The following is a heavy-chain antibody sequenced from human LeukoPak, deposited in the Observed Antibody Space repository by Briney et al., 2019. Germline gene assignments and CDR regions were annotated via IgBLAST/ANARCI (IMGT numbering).Heavy chain of an antibody. V-gene: IGHV3-30-3*01. J-gene: IGHJ3*02. D-gene: IGHD3-16*02. CDR1: GFTFSSYA. CDR2: ISYDGSNK. Sequence: GGSLRLSCAASGFTFSSYAMHWVRQAPGKGLEWVAVISYDGSNKYYADSVKGRFTISRDNSKNTLYLQMNSLRAEDTAVYYCARAPTSYYDYVWGSYRPENAFDIWGQGTMVTVSS. CDR3: ARAPTSYYDYVWGSYRPENAFDI.